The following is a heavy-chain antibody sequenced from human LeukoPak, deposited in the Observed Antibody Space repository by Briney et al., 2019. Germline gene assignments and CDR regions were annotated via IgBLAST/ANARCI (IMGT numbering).Heavy chain of an antibody. CDR3: AKEKGHDTPFFAFDI. Sequence: GGSLRLSCAASGFTFDDYAMHWVRQAPGKGLEWVSLISGDGGSTYYADSVKGRFTISRDNSKNSLYLQMNSLRTEDTALYYCAKEKGHDTPFFAFDIWGQGTMVTVSP. CDR1: GFTFDDYA. J-gene: IGHJ3*02. D-gene: IGHD2/OR15-2a*01. CDR2: ISGDGGST. V-gene: IGHV3-43*02.